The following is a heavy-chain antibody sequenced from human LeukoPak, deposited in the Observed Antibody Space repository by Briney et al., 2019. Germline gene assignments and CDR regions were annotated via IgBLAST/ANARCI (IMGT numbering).Heavy chain of an antibody. CDR1: GFTSSSYE. V-gene: IGHV3-48*03. CDR3: ARASYSYGLGD. Sequence: QPGGSLRLSCAASGFTSSSYEMNWVRQARGKGREGGSYISSSGSPIYYAASVKGRFTISRDNAKNSLYLQMNSLRAEDTAVYYCARASYSYGLGDWGQGTLVTVSS. J-gene: IGHJ4*02. D-gene: IGHD5-18*01. CDR2: ISSSGSPI.